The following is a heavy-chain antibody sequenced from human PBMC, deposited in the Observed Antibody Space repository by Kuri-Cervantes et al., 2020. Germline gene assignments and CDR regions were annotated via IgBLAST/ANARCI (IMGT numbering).Heavy chain of an antibody. CDR1: GFSFDTYF. CDR3: ARVDWGKFDY. V-gene: IGHV3-7*01. J-gene: IGHJ4*02. Sequence: GGSLRLSCAASGFSFDTYFMAWVRQAPGKGLEWVANINPPGGAKYYVDPLKGRFTISRDNAKNSLYLEMNSLRTEDTGVYYCARVDWGKFDYWGQGTLVTVSS. D-gene: IGHD3/OR15-3a*01. CDR2: INPPGGAK.